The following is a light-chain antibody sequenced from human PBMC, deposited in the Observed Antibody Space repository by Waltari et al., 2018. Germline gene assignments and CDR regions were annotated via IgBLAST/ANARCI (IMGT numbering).Light chain of an antibody. CDR2: EVS. CDR3: SSYTSSSTVV. CDR1: SSDVGGYNY. Sequence: QSALTQPASVSGSPGQSITISCTGTSSDVGGYNYVSWYQQHPGKAPKLMIYEVSNRPSWVSNRFSGSQSGNTASLTISGLQAEDEADYYCSSYTSSSTVVFGGGTKLTVL. V-gene: IGLV2-14*01. J-gene: IGLJ2*01.